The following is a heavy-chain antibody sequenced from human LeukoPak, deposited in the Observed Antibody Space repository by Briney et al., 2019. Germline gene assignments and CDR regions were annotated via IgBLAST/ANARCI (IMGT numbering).Heavy chain of an antibody. D-gene: IGHD4-17*01. V-gene: IGHV3-30*18. J-gene: IGHJ4*02. CDR2: ISYGGSNK. Sequence: QPGRSLRLSCAASGFTFSSYGMHWVRQAPGKGLEWVAVISYGGSNKYYADSVKGRFTISRDNSKNTLYLQMNSLRAEDTAVYYCAKVPHGDYAVDYWGQGTLVTVSS. CDR3: AKVPHGDYAVDY. CDR1: GFTFSSYG.